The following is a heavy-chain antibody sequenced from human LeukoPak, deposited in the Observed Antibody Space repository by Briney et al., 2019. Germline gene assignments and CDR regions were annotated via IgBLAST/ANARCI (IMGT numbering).Heavy chain of an antibody. CDR3: ARDSNTMGVD. CDR1: AYTFSSYD. Sequence: ASVKVSCKASAYTFSSYDINWVRQAPGQGLEWMGIINPSGGSTSYAQKFQGRVTMTRDTSTSTVYMELSSLRSEDTAVYYCARDSNTMGVDWGQGTLVTVSS. J-gene: IGHJ4*02. D-gene: IGHD3-10*01. CDR2: INPSGGST. V-gene: IGHV1-46*01.